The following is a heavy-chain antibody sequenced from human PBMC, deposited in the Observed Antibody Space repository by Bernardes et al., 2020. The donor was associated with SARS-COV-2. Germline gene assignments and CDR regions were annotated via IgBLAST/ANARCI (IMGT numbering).Heavy chain of an antibody. CDR3: AKANGAYSNYND. CDR1: GFTFRTYA. J-gene: IGHJ4*02. Sequence: GGSLRLSCAASGFTFRTYAMSWVRKAPGKGLEWVSTISGSGGSTYYADSVKGRFTISRDNSKNTLYLQMNSLRAEDTAIYYCAKANGAYSNYNDWGQGILVTVSS. V-gene: IGHV3-23*01. D-gene: IGHD4-4*01. CDR2: ISGSGGST.